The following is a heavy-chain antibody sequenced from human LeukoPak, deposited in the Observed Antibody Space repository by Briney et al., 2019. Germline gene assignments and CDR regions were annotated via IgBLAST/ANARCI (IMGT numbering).Heavy chain of an antibody. CDR3: ARDRVGTDWPSPWYFEF. V-gene: IGHV1-2*02. J-gene: IGHJ4*02. CDR1: GYTFTGYY. D-gene: IGHD3-9*01. Sequence: ASVKVSCKPSGYTFTGYYLHWVRQAPGQGLEWMGWINPNTGATIYAEKFQGRVTMTRDTSIDTANMEMRSLRSDDTAVYYCARDRVGTDWPSPWYFEFWGQGTLITVSS. CDR2: INPNTGAT.